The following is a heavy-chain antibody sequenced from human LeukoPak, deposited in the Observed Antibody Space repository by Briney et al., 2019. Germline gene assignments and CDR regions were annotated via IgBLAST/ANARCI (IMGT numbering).Heavy chain of an antibody. D-gene: IGHD6-13*01. V-gene: IGHV3-21*04. CDR1: GFTFDDYA. J-gene: IGHJ6*03. Sequence: PGGSLRLSCAASGFTFDDYAMHWVRQAPGKGLEWVSSISSSSSYIYYADSVKGRFTISRDNSKNTLFLQMNSLRAEDTALYYCAKGSEQQLRSYYYYYYMDVWGKGTTVTVSS. CDR2: ISSSSSYI. CDR3: AKGSEQQLRSYYYYYYMDV.